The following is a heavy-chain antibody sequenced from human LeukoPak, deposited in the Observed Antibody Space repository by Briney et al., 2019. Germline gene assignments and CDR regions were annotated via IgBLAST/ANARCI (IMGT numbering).Heavy chain of an antibody. Sequence: GGSLRLSCAASGFTFSSYVMSWVRQAPGKGLEWVSAISGSGGSTYYTDSVRGRFTISRDNSKNTLYLQMNSLRAEDTAIYYCAKSLGGAQDCWGQGTLVTVSS. CDR2: ISGSGGST. J-gene: IGHJ4*02. CDR1: GFTFSSYV. CDR3: AKSLGGAQDC. V-gene: IGHV3-23*01. D-gene: IGHD1-26*01.